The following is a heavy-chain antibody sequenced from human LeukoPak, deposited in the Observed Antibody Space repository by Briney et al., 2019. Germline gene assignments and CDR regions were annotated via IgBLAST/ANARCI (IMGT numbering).Heavy chain of an antibody. J-gene: IGHJ5*02. Sequence: SRTLSLTCTVSGGSISSGGYYWSWIRQHPGKGLEWIGYIYYSGSTYYNPSLKSRVTISVDTSKNQFSLKLSSVTAADTAVYYCARWARGESSSWYRNNWFDPWGQGTLVTVSS. V-gene: IGHV4-31*03. CDR1: GGSISSGGYY. CDR2: IYYSGST. D-gene: IGHD6-13*01. CDR3: ARWARGESSSWYRNNWFDP.